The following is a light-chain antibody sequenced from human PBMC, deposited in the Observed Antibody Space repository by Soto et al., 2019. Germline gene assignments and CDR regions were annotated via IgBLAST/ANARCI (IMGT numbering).Light chain of an antibody. CDR2: KAS. CDR1: QTISSW. V-gene: IGKV1-5*03. CDR3: QQYNSQST. J-gene: IGKJ1*01. Sequence: DIQMTQSPSTLSGSVGDRVTITCRASQTISSWLAWYQQKPGKAPKLLIYKASTLKSGVPSRFSGSGSGTEFTLTITSLQPDDFATYYCQQYNSQSTFGQGTKVEIK.